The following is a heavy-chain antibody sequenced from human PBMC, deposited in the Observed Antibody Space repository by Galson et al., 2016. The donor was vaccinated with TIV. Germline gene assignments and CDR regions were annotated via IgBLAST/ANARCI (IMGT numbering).Heavy chain of an antibody. V-gene: IGHV3-30*04. D-gene: IGHD2-21*02. Sequence: SLRLSCAASQFTFTSYSIHWVRQAPGKGLEWLSVLSSDGSNKFYADSVKGRFTLSRDKSKRTVFLQMDRLTPDDTADYYCARDAVTYPSYYHLYGMDVWGQGTTVTVSS. CDR2: LSSDGSNK. CDR3: ARDAVTYPSYYHLYGMDV. J-gene: IGHJ6*02. CDR1: QFTFTSYS.